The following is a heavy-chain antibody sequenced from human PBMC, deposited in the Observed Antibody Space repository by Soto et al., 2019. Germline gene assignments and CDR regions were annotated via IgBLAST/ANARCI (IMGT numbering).Heavy chain of an antibody. CDR2: IDPNSGGT. J-gene: IGHJ6*02. CDR1: GYTFTGYY. V-gene: IGHV1-2*02. Sequence: ASVKVSCKVSGYTFTGYYLHWVRQAPGQGLEWMGWIDPNSGGTNYAQKFQGRVTMTRDTSISTAYMELTRLTSDDTAVYYCARDKGVVVAAMFGMDVWGQGTTVTVSS. D-gene: IGHD2-15*01. CDR3: ARDKGVVVAAMFGMDV.